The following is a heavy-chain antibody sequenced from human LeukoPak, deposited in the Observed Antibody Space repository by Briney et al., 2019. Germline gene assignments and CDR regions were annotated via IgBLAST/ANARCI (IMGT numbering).Heavy chain of an antibody. CDR3: ARPDYDFWSGYYNRYYFDY. CDR1: GYTLTELS. J-gene: IGHJ4*02. V-gene: IGHV1-24*01. Sequence: ASVKVSCKVSGYTLTELSMHWVRQAPGKGLEWMGGFDPEDGETIYAQKFQGRVTMTRDTSISTAYMELSRLRSDDTAVYYCARPDYDFWSGYYNRYYFDYWGQGTLVTVSS. CDR2: FDPEDGET. D-gene: IGHD3-3*01.